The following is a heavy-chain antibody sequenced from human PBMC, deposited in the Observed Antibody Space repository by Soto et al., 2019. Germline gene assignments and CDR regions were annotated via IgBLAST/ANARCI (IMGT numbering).Heavy chain of an antibody. CDR3: VRPAAIFGVESWFDS. CDR1: GGSVRESSFY. Sequence: ASETLSLTCTVSGGSVRESSFYWGWIRQSPGKGLEWIGSVYYRGGASYNPSLKSRLTISADTSKNQLSLKLRSVTAADTAVYYCVRPAAIFGVESWFDSWGQGILVTVSS. D-gene: IGHD3-3*01. J-gene: IGHJ5*01. V-gene: IGHV4-39*01. CDR2: VYYRGGA.